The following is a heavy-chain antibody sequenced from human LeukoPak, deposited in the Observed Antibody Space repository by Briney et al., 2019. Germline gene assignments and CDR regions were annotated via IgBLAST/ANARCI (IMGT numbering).Heavy chain of an antibody. CDR3: TTSSDGVTPPFDP. J-gene: IGHJ5*02. CDR2: VNSDGSHT. V-gene: IGHV3-74*01. D-gene: IGHD2-21*02. Sequence: PGGSLTLSCAASEFTFSDSWMHWVRQVPGEGLVWVSRVNSDGSHTTYADSVRGRFTISRDNPKHTLYLQMNSLRAEETGVYYCTTSSDGVTPPFDPWGQGTLVTVSS. CDR1: EFTFSDSW.